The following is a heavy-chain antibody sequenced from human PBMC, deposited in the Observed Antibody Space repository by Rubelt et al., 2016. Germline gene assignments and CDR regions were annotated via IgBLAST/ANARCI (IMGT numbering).Heavy chain of an antibody. D-gene: IGHD2-21*02. CDR2: FHYTADT. CDR3: ARHYDGDTYPLEH. CDR1: GASIKNNY. V-gene: IGHV4-59*03. Sequence: QVQLQASGPGLVKSSETLSLTCTVSGASIKNNYWSWIRQFPGKGLAFIGYFHYTADTHYNPSLKSRLTLSVDPSQNQFSLKLRSGTAADTAVYYCARHYDGDTYPLEHWGQGILVTVSS. J-gene: IGHJ4*02.